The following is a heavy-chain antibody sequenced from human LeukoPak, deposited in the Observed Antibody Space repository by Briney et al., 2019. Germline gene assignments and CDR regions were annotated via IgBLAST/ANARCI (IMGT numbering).Heavy chain of an antibody. Sequence: AGSLRLSCAASGFTFSGSAMPWVRQASGKGLEWVGRIRSKANSYATAYAASVKGRFTISRDDSKNTAYLQMNSLKTEDTAVYYCTSNYYDSSGYYLPDYWGQGTLVTVSS. D-gene: IGHD3-22*01. CDR3: TSNYYDSSGYYLPDY. CDR1: GFTFSGSA. J-gene: IGHJ4*02. V-gene: IGHV3-73*01. CDR2: IRSKANSYAT.